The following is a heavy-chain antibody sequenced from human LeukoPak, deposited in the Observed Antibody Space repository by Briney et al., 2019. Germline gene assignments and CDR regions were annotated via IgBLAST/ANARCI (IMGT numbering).Heavy chain of an antibody. Sequence: GASVKVSCKASGYTFTSYGISWVRQAPGQGLEWMGWISAYNGNTNYAQKLQGRVTMTRDMSTSTVYMELSSLRSEDTAVYYCARDYYDSSGTFDPWGQGTLVTVSS. J-gene: IGHJ5*02. CDR1: GYTFTSYG. CDR2: ISAYNGNT. CDR3: ARDYYDSSGTFDP. D-gene: IGHD3-22*01. V-gene: IGHV1-18*01.